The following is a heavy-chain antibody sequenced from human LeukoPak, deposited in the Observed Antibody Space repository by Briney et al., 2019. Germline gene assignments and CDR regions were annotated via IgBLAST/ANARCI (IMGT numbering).Heavy chain of an antibody. CDR2: IYSDGSTT. Sequence: GGSLRLSCAASGFTFNSYWMYWVRQAPGKGLVWVSRIYSDGSTTSCADSVKGRFTISRDNAKNTLYLQMNSLRAEDTAVYYCSTMIGVVEAFGIWGQGTMVTVSS. CDR1: GFTFNSYW. J-gene: IGHJ3*02. D-gene: IGHD3-22*01. V-gene: IGHV3-74*01. CDR3: STMIGVVEAFGI.